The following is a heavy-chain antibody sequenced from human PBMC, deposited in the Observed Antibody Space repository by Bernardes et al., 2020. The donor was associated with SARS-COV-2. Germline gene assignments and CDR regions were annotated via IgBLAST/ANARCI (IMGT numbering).Heavy chain of an antibody. CDR3: ATKTAPDYYARSGYYF. J-gene: IGHJ4*02. V-gene: IGHV4-39*01. CDR1: GASISSTRYY. Sequence: SETLSLTCTVSGASISSTRYYWGWIRQPPGKGLEWIGTIYYNGITYFKPSLKSRVTISVDTSKNHVSLKLGSVTAADTAVYYCATKTAPDYYARSGYYFWGQGTLVTVSS. D-gene: IGHD3-22*01. CDR2: IYYNGIT.